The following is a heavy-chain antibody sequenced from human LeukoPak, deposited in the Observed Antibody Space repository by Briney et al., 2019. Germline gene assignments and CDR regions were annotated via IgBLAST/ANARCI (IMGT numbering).Heavy chain of an antibody. V-gene: IGHV3-30*03. CDR2: ISNDGSRK. Sequence: PGGSLRLSCAPSGFTFSRHGMHWVRQAPGKGLEWVAIISNDGSRKYYAHSVEGRFTISRDNTKSSLYLQMNSLRVEDMAVYYCARGYCGGDCYGDWGQGTLVTVSS. J-gene: IGHJ1*01. CDR1: GFTFSRHG. D-gene: IGHD2-21*02. CDR3: ARGYCGGDCYGD.